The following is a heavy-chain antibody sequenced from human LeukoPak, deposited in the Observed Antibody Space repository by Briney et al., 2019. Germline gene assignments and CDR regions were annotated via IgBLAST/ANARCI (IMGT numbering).Heavy chain of an antibody. CDR3: ARLPRNTNYFDY. CDR1: GGSISTNSFH. CDR2: LHYSGDT. J-gene: IGHJ4*02. V-gene: IGHV4-39*01. D-gene: IGHD3-3*01. Sequence: PSETLSLTCTVSGGSISTNSFHWGWIRQPPGKGLEWIGSLHYSGDTYYSPSLQSRVTISGDTSKNQFSLKLSSVTAADTAVYYCARLPRNTNYFDYWGQGTLVTVSS.